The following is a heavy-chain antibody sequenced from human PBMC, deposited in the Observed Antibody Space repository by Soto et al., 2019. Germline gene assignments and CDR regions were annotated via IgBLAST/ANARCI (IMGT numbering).Heavy chain of an antibody. Sequence: QVQLVRSGAEVKKPGASVKVSCKASGYTFTSYDINWVRQATGQGLEWMGWMNPNSGNTGYAQKFQGRVTMTRNTSISTAYMELSSLRSEDTAVYYCARGREQLVTYYYYGMDVWGQGTTVTVSS. V-gene: IGHV1-8*01. J-gene: IGHJ6*02. D-gene: IGHD6-6*01. CDR3: ARGREQLVTYYYYGMDV. CDR2: MNPNSGNT. CDR1: GYTFTSYD.